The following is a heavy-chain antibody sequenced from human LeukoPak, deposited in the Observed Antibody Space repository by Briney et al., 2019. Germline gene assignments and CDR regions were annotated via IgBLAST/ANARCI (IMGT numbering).Heavy chain of an antibody. J-gene: IGHJ4*02. D-gene: IGHD4-17*01. V-gene: IGHV1-69*05. Sequence: SVKVSCKAYGGTFSSYAISWVRQAPGQGLEWMGGIIPIFGTANYAQKFQGRVTITTDESTSTAYMELSSLRSEDTAVYYCAREGTTGTGEYFDSWGQGTLVTVSS. CDR3: AREGTTGTGEYFDS. CDR2: IIPIFGTA. CDR1: GGTFSSYA.